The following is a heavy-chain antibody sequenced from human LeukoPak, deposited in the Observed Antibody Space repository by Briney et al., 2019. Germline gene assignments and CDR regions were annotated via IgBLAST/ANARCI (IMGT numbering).Heavy chain of an antibody. J-gene: IGHJ4*02. Sequence: SETLSLTCAVYGGSFSGYYWSWIRQPPGKGLEWIGEINHSGSTNYNSSLKSRVTISVDTSKNQFSLKLNSVTAADTAVYFCARRTYSAAYWKHFDYWGQGTLVTVSS. CDR1: GGSFSGYY. CDR2: INHSGST. D-gene: IGHD1-1*01. CDR3: ARRTYSAAYWKHFDY. V-gene: IGHV4-34*01.